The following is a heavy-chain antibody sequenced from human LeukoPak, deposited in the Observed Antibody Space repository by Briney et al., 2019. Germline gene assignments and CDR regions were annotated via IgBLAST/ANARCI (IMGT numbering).Heavy chain of an antibody. J-gene: IGHJ6*02. Sequence: SETLSLTCTVSGGSISSYYWSWVRQPPGKGLEWIGYIYYSGSTNYNPSLKSRVTISVDTSKNQLSLKLSSVTAADTAVYYCATDGGYYYGSGSYYPDYYYYGMDVWGQGTTVTVSS. CDR2: IYYSGST. CDR1: GGSISSYY. D-gene: IGHD3-10*01. CDR3: ATDGGYYYGSGSYYPDYYYYGMDV. V-gene: IGHV4-59*12.